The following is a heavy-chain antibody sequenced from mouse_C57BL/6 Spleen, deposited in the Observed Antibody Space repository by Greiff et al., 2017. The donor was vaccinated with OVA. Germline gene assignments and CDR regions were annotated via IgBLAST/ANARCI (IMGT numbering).Heavy chain of an antibody. J-gene: IGHJ1*03. Sequence: VKLQESGPGLVAPSQSLSITCTVSGFSLTSYGVSWVRQPPGKGLEWLGVIWGDGSTYYHSALISRLSISKDNAKSQVYLKLNSLQTDDTATYYCARGANDGYWDFDVWGTGTTVTVSS. CDR3: ARGANDGYWDFDV. V-gene: IGHV2-3*01. D-gene: IGHD2-3*01. CDR2: IWGDGST. CDR1: GFSLTSYG.